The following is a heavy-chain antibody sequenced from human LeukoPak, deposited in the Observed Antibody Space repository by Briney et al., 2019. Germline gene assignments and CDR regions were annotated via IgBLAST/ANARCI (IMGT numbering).Heavy chain of an antibody. CDR2: ISGSGGTT. Sequence: GGSLRLSCAASGFTFSSYAMSWVRQAPGKGLEWVSAISGSGGTTYYADSVKGRFTISRDNSKNTLYLQMNSLRAEDTAVYYCARDGTGELWFGELSIDYWGQGTLVTVSS. CDR3: ARDGTGELWFGELSIDY. D-gene: IGHD3-10*01. V-gene: IGHV3-23*01. CDR1: GFTFSSYA. J-gene: IGHJ4*02.